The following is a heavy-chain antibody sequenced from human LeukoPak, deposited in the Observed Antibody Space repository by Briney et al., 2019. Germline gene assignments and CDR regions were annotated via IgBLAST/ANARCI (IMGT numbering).Heavy chain of an antibody. J-gene: IGHJ1*01. V-gene: IGHV3-21*01. Sequence: KTGGSLRLSCAASGFTFSSYSMNWVRQAPGKGLEWVSSISSSSSHIYYADSVKGRFSISRDNAQKSLYLQMNSLRDEDTAAYYCAGVRYYYESSGEFQHWGQGTLVTVSS. CDR3: AGVRYYYESSGEFQH. CDR2: ISSSSSHI. D-gene: IGHD3-22*01. CDR1: GFTFSSYS.